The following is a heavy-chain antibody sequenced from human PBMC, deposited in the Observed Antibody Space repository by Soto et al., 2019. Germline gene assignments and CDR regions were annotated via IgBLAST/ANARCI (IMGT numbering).Heavy chain of an antibody. Sequence: PSETLSLTCAVSGGSISSGGYSWSWIRQPPGKGLEWIGYIYHSGSTYYNPSLKSRVTISVDRSKNQFSLKLSSVTAADTAVYYCARVRSVVRGVISPVYYFDYWGQGTLVTVPQ. CDR3: ARVRSVVRGVISPVYYFDY. CDR2: IYHSGST. J-gene: IGHJ4*02. CDR1: GGSISSGGYS. V-gene: IGHV4-30-2*01. D-gene: IGHD3-10*01.